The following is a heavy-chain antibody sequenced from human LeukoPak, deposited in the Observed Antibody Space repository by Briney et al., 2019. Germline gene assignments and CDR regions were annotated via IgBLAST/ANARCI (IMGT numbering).Heavy chain of an antibody. CDR3: ARPVAYYDSSGYFLVGAFDI. Sequence: PSETLSLTCAVYGGSFSGYYWSWIRQPPGKGLEWIGEINHSGSTNYNPSLKSRVTISVDTSKNQFSLKLSSVTAADTAVYYCARPVAYYDSSGYFLVGAFDIWGQGTMVTVSS. D-gene: IGHD3-22*01. J-gene: IGHJ3*02. CDR2: INHSGST. V-gene: IGHV4-34*01. CDR1: GGSFSGYY.